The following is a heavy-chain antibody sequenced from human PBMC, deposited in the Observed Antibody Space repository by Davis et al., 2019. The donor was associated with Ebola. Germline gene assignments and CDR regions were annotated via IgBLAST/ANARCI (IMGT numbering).Heavy chain of an antibody. J-gene: IGHJ6*02. D-gene: IGHD2-15*01. V-gene: IGHV7-4-1*02. Sequence: ASVKVSCKAFGYSFTSYAMNWVRQAPGQGLEWMGWISTSSGNPMYAQGFTGRFVFSLDTSVSTAFLQISSLEAEDTAMYYCARYSVGGGGMDVWGQGTTVTVSS. CDR3: ARYSVGGGGMDV. CDR2: ISTSSGNP. CDR1: GYSFTSYA.